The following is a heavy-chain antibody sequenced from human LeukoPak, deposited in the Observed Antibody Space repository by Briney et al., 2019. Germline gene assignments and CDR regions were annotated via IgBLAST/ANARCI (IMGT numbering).Heavy chain of an antibody. CDR2: ISSSGSTI. Sequence: GGSLRLSCAASGFTFSDYYMSWIRQAPEKGLEWVSYISSSGSTIDYADSVKGRFTISRDNAKNSLYLQMNSLRAEDTAVYYCARVPLYCSGGSCYRIDYWGQGTLVTVSS. J-gene: IGHJ4*02. D-gene: IGHD2-15*01. V-gene: IGHV3-11*04. CDR3: ARVPLYCSGGSCYRIDY. CDR1: GFTFSDYY.